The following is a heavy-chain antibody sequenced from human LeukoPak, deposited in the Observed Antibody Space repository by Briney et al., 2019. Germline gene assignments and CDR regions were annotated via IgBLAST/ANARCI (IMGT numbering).Heavy chain of an antibody. CDR1: GFTFSSYA. CDR3: AKDIVGAISYYYYYGMDV. Sequence: PGGSLRLSCAASGFTFSSYAMSWVRQAPGKGLEWVSAISGSDGSTYYADSVKGRFTISRDNSKNTLYLQMNSLRAEDTAVYYRAKDIVGAISYYYYYGMDVWGQGSLVTVSS. J-gene: IGHJ6*02. V-gene: IGHV3-23*01. D-gene: IGHD1-26*01. CDR2: ISGSDGST.